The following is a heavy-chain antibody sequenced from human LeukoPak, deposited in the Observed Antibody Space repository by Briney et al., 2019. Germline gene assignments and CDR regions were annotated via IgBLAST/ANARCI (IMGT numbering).Heavy chain of an antibody. Sequence: GGSLRLSCAASGFTFNTYEMNWVRQAPGKGLESISYISANGDTIYYADSVRGRFTISRDNAKNSLSLLMNSLRVEDTALYYCVSAYGGLLDYWGQGSLVTVSS. D-gene: IGHD3-16*01. J-gene: IGHJ4*02. CDR1: GFTFNTYE. V-gene: IGHV3-48*03. CDR2: ISANGDTI. CDR3: VSAYGGLLDY.